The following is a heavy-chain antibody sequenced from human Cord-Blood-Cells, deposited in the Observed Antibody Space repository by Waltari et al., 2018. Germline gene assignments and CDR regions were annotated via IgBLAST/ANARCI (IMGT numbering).Heavy chain of an antibody. CDR2: ISAGKGNT. V-gene: IGHV1-3*01. J-gene: IGHJ6*02. CDR1: GYTFTSYA. CDR3: AGPTVQGVSRPGDYYYGMDV. D-gene: IGHD3-10*01. Sequence: QVQLVQSGAEVKKPGASVEVSCKASGYTFTSYAMHLVRQAPGQRLAWMGGISAGKGNTKYSQKVQGRGPITRDTSASTAYMELGSRMSEDTAVYCWAGPTVQGVSRPGDYYYGMDVWGQGTTGTVSS.